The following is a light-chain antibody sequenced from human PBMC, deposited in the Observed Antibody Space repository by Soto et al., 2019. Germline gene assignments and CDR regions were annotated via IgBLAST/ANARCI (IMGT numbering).Light chain of an antibody. J-gene: IGLJ1*01. CDR1: SSDVGRYNL. CDR3: CSYAGSSTPYV. CDR2: EVS. V-gene: IGLV2-23*02. Sequence: QSVLTQPASVSGSPGQSSTISCTGTSSDVGRYNLVSWYQQHPGKAPKLMIYEVSKRPSGVSNRFSGSKSGNTASLTISGLQAEDEADYYCCSYAGSSTPYVFGTGTKVTVL.